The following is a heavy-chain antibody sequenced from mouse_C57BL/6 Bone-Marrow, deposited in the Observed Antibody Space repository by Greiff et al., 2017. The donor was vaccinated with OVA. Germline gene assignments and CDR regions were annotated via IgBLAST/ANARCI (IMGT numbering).Heavy chain of an antibody. CDR2: INPYNGGT. CDR3: ESNYDWYFDV. V-gene: IGHV1-19*01. CDR1: GYTFTDYY. D-gene: IGHD2-5*01. J-gene: IGHJ1*03. Sequence: VQLKESGPVLVKPGASVKMSCKASGYTFTDYYMNWVKQSHGKSLEWIGVINPYNGGTSYNQKFKGKATLTVDKSSSTAYMELNSLTSEDSAVYYCESNYDWYFDVWGTGTTVTVSS.